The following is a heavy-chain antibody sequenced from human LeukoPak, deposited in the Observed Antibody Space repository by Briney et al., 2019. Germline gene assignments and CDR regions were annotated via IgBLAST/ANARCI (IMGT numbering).Heavy chain of an antibody. CDR3: TTASVVPAAILFDY. CDR2: IKSKTDGGTT. V-gene: IGHV3-15*01. CDR1: GFTFSNAW. J-gene: IGHJ4*02. D-gene: IGHD2-2*01. Sequence: GGSLRLSCAASGFTFSNAWMSWVRQAPGKGLEWVGRIKSKTDGGTTDYAAPVKGRFTISRDDSKNTLYLQMNSLKTEDTAVYYCTTASVVPAAILFDYWGQGTLVTVSS.